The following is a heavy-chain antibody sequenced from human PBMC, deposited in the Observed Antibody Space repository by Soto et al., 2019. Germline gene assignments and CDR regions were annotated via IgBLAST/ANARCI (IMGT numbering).Heavy chain of an antibody. D-gene: IGHD2-15*01. V-gene: IGHV3-21*01. CDR1: GFTFSSYS. CDR2: ISSSSSYI. CDR3: ARESCSGGSCYSGYYYYGMDV. J-gene: IGHJ6*02. Sequence: KPGGSLRLSCAASGFTFSSYSMNWVRQAPGKGLEWVSSISSSSSYIYYADSVKGRFTISRDNAKNSLYLQMNSLRAEDTAVYYCARESCSGGSCYSGYYYYGMDVWGQGTTVTVSS.